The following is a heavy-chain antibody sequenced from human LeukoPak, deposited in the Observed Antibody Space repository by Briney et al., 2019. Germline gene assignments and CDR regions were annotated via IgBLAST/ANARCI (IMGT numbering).Heavy chain of an antibody. J-gene: IGHJ6*03. CDR2: IGGSGDKT. V-gene: IGHV3-23*01. CDR1: GFTFSSYA. Sequence: PGGSLRLSCAASGFTFSSYAMSWVRQAPGGRLEWVSAIGGSGDKTYHADPVKGRFTISRDNSDNRVSLQMDSLRAEDTAVYFCAKDTTAWWYHRAYMNVWGKGTTVTVSS. D-gene: IGHD2-15*01. CDR3: AKDTTAWWYHRAYMNV.